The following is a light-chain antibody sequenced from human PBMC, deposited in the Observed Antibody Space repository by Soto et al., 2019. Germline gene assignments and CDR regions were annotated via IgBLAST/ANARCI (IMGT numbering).Light chain of an antibody. CDR1: QSLAYSDGNTY. V-gene: IGKV2-30*01. CDR2: KVS. J-gene: IGKJ2*01. Sequence: DVVMTQSPLSLPVTLGQPASISCRSSQSLAYSDGNTYLNWFQQRPGQSPRRLIYKVSNRDSGVPDSFSGSGSGTDFILKISRVEAEDVGVYYCMQGTHWPPYTFGQGTKLEIK. CDR3: MQGTHWPPYT.